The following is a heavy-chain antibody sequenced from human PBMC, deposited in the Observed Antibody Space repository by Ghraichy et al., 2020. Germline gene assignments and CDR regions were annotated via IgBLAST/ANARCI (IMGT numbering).Heavy chain of an antibody. V-gene: IGHV3-48*03. CDR1: GFTFSSYE. Sequence: GESLNISCAASGFTFSSYEMNWVRQAPGKGLEWLSYISSSGSTIYYADSVKGRFTISRDNAKNSLYLQMNSLRAEDTAIYYCASPRRNNPRSRRFDYWGQGTLVTVSS. J-gene: IGHJ4*02. D-gene: IGHD1/OR15-1a*01. CDR3: ASPRRNNPRSRRFDY. CDR2: ISSSGSTI.